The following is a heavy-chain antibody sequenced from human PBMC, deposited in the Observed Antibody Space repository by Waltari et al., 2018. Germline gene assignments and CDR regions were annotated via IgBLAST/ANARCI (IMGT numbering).Heavy chain of an antibody. CDR3: ASYGQLVPYFDY. Sequence: QVQLVQSGAEVKKPGSSVKVSCKASGGTFSSYAISWVRQAPGQGLEVMGGIIPIFVTATYAQKFQGRVTITAYKSTSTAYMELSSLRSEDTTVYYCASYGQLVPYFDYWGQGTLVTVSS. CDR2: IIPIFVTA. V-gene: IGHV1-69*14. J-gene: IGHJ4*02. CDR1: GGTFSSYA. D-gene: IGHD6-6*01.